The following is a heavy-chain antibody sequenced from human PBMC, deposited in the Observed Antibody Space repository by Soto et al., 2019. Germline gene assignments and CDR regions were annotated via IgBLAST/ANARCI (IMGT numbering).Heavy chain of an antibody. D-gene: IGHD1-26*01. CDR2: INPNSGGT. Sequence: ASVKVSCKASGYAFTGYYMHWVRQAPGQGLEWMGWINPNSGGTNYAQKFQGRVTMTRDTSISTAYMELRSLRSDDTAVYYCARGWGVGATGFDYWGQGTLVTVSS. CDR3: ARGWGVGATGFDY. CDR1: GYAFTGYY. J-gene: IGHJ4*02. V-gene: IGHV1-2*02.